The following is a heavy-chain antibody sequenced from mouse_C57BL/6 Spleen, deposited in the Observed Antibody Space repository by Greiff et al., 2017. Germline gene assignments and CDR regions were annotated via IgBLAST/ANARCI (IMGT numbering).Heavy chain of an antibody. CDR1: GYTFTSYW. V-gene: IGHV1-69*01. Sequence: QVQLQQPGAELVMPGASVKLSCKASGYTFTSYWMHWVKQRPGQGLEWIGDIDPSDSYTNYNQKFKGKSTLTVDKSSSTAYMQLSSLTSEDSAVYYCARGSNRGYAMDYWGQGTSVTVSS. CDR3: ARGSNRGYAMDY. CDR2: IDPSDSYT. D-gene: IGHD2-5*01. J-gene: IGHJ4*01.